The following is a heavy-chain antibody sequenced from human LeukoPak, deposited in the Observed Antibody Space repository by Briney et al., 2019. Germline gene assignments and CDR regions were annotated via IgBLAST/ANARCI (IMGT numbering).Heavy chain of an antibody. V-gene: IGHV1-46*01. Sequence: ASVKVSCKASGYTFTSYYMHWVRQAPGQGLEWMGIINPSGGSTSYAQKFQGRVTMTRDTSTSTVYMELSSLRSEDTAVYYCARADCTSSSCYNNFDYWGQGTLVTVSA. D-gene: IGHD2-2*02. CDR1: GYTFTSYY. J-gene: IGHJ4*02. CDR2: INPSGGST. CDR3: ARADCTSSSCYNNFDY.